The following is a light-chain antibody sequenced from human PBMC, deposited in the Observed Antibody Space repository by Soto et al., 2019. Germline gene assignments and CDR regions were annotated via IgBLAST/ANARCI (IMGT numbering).Light chain of an antibody. CDR1: QSVSSSY. CDR2: GAS. J-gene: IGKJ4*01. Sequence: EIVLTQYPGTLSLSPGERATLSCRASQSVSSSYLAWYQQKPGQAPRLLIYGASSSATGIPDRFSGSGSGTDFTLTISRLEPEDFAVYYCQQYGSSPLTFGGGTKGEIK. CDR3: QQYGSSPLT. V-gene: IGKV3-20*01.